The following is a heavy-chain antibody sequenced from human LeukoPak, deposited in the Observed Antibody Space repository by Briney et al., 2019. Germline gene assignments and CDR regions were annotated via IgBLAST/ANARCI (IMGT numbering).Heavy chain of an antibody. CDR2: IIPIFGAA. V-gene: IGHV1-69*13. CDR1: GGTFSSYA. CDR3: ARGCSSTSCYTAPLYNWFDP. D-gene: IGHD2-2*02. Sequence: SVKVSCKASGGTFSSYAISWVRQAPGQGLEWMGGIIPIFGAANYARKFQGRVTITADESTSTAYMELSSLRSEDTAVYYCARGCSSTSCYTAPLYNWFDPWGQGTLVTVSS. J-gene: IGHJ5*02.